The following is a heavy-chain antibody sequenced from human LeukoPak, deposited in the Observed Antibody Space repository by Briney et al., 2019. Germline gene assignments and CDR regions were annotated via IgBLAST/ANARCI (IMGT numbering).Heavy chain of an antibody. Sequence: GESLKISCKVSGYSFTSYWIGWVRQMPGKGLEWMGIIHPADFDTRYSPSFQGQVTISGDKSISTAYLQWSSLKASDTAIYYCARSQGSSYFDYWGQGTLVTVSS. CDR2: IHPADFDT. CDR3: ARSQGSSYFDY. CDR1: GYSFTSYW. V-gene: IGHV5-51*01. D-gene: IGHD3-10*01. J-gene: IGHJ4*02.